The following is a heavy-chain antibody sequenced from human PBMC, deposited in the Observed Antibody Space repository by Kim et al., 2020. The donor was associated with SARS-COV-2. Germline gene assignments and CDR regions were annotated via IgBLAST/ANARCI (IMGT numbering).Heavy chain of an antibody. Sequence: TNYADSVKGRFTISRDNAKNSLYLQMNSLRADDTAVYYCATGVRGGDYAYWGQGTLVTVSS. D-gene: IGHD2-21*02. V-gene: IGHV3-11*06. CDR2: T. CDR3: ATGVRGGDYAY. J-gene: IGHJ4*02.